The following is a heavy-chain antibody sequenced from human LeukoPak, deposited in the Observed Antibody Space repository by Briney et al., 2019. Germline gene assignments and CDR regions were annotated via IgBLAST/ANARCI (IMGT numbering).Heavy chain of an antibody. CDR2: IIPILGTA. CDR1: GGTFSSYA. CDR3: ARGGVNFDWLLYDGFDY. V-gene: IGHV1-69*01. J-gene: IGHJ4*02. D-gene: IGHD3-9*01. Sequence: GSSVKVSCKASGGTFSSYAISWVRQAPGQGLEWMGGIIPILGTANYAQKFQGRVTITADESTSTAYMELSSLRSEDTAVYYCARGGVNFDWLLYDGFDYWGQGTLVTVSS.